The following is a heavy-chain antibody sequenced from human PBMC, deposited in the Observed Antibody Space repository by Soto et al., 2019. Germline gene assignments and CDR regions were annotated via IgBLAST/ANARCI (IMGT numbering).Heavy chain of an antibody. J-gene: IGHJ4*02. CDR1: GYTFTGYY. D-gene: IGHD5-12*01. Sequence: QAQLVQSGAEVRKPGASVKVSCKASGYTFTGYYIHWVRQAPGQGLEWMGEISPNSGGTKYAQKFQGRVTMTRDTSISTVYMELSNLSPDDTAVYYCGRGRSGEIVVFYWGQGTLVTVYS. V-gene: IGHV1-2*02. CDR2: ISPNSGGT. CDR3: GRGRSGEIVVFY.